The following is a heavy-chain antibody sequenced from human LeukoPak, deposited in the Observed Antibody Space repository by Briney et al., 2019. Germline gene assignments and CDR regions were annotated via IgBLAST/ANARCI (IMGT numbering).Heavy chain of an antibody. CDR1: GFTFSSYE. CDR3: ARDPRGPKYYYYCYMDV. D-gene: IGHD3-10*01. V-gene: IGHV3-48*03. CDR2: ISSTGITI. Sequence: GGSLRLSCAASGFTFSSYEMTWVRQAPGKGLEWISYISSTGITIYYADSVKGRFTISRDNAKNSLYLQMNSLRAEDTAVYYCARDPRGPKYYYYCYMDVWGKGTTVTVSS. J-gene: IGHJ6*03.